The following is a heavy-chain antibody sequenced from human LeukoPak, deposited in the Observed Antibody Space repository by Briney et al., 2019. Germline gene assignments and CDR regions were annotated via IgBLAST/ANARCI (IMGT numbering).Heavy chain of an antibody. CDR3: AKAGYSYGTGYYFDY. CDR2: IYYTGAT. D-gene: IGHD5-18*01. V-gene: IGHV4-59*01. J-gene: IGHJ4*02. CDR1: GGSISSYY. Sequence: SETLSLTCTVSGGSISSYYWSWIRLPPGKGLEWIGYIYYTGATYYNPSLKSRVTISLDTSKNQFSLKLSSVTAADAAVYYCAKAGYSYGTGYYFDYWGQGALVTVSS.